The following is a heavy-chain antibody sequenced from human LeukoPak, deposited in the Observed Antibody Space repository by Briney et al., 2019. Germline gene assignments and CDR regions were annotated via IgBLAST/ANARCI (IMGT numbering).Heavy chain of an antibody. V-gene: IGHV3-74*01. CDR3: ARVISDLLDFDFDY. Sequence: GGSLTLSCAASGFMFNNYWMHWVRQAPGKGLEWVSRIRSDGRSTSYADSVKGRFTISRDNAKSMLYLQMTTVRAEDSALYYCARVISDLLDFDFDYWGQGTLVTVSS. CDR1: GFMFNNYW. J-gene: IGHJ4*02. CDR2: IRSDGRST. D-gene: IGHD3-16*01.